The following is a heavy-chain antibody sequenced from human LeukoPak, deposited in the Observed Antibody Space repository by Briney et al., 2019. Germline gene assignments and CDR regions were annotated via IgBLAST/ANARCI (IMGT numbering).Heavy chain of an antibody. V-gene: IGHV3-74*01. CDR2: INSDGSST. J-gene: IGHJ4*02. Sequence: PGGSLRLSCAASGFTFSDAWMHWVRQAPGKGLVWVSRINSDGSSTSYADSVKGRFTISRDNAKNTLYLQMNSLRAEDTAVYYCARGPKMTTVTYWGQGTLVTVSS. D-gene: IGHD4-17*01. CDR3: ARGPKMTTVTY. CDR1: GFTFSDAW.